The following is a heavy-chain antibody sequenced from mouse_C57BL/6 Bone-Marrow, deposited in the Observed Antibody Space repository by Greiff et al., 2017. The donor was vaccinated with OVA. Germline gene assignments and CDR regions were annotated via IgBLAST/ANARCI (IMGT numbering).Heavy chain of an antibody. CDR1: GYTFTGYW. J-gene: IGHJ1*03. D-gene: IGHD2-4*01. CDR2: ILPGGGSN. V-gene: IGHV1-9*01. CDR3: ARLKDYDGYFDV. Sequence: QVQLQQSGAELMKPGASVKLSCKATGYTFTGYWIEWVKQRPGNGLEWIGEILPGGGSNNYNEKFKGKATFTADPSSKTAYMQLSSLTTEDSDIDSCARLKDYDGYFDVWGTGTTVTVSS.